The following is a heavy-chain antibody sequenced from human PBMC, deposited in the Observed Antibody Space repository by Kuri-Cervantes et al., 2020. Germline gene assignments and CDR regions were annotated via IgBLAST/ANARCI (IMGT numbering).Heavy chain of an antibody. CDR1: GGSISSSKW. J-gene: IGHJ4*02. D-gene: IGHD3-3*01. CDR3: ARARSRDFFGAFLDY. CDR2: IFVSGST. Sequence: SETLSLTCGVSGGSISSSKWWTWIRLPPGKGLEWIGEIFVSGSTNYNPSLKSRVTISIDTSKNQFSLKLSSVTAADTAVYYCARARSRDFFGAFLDYWGQGTLVTVS. V-gene: IGHV4-4*02.